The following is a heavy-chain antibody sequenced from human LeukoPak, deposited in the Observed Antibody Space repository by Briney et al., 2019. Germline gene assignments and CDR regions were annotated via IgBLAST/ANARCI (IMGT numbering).Heavy chain of an antibody. CDR1: GFTFSSYA. V-gene: IGHV3-11*05. J-gene: IGHJ4*02. Sequence: GGSVPLSCVASGFTFSSYAMSWIRQAPGKGLEWISYISSSSSYTNYVDSVKGRFTISRDNAKNSLYLQMNSLRAENTAVYYCVRAVAVSYYYFDSSGPGDLVTVSS. CDR2: ISSSSSYT. CDR3: VRAVAVSYYYFDS. D-gene: IGHD6-19*01.